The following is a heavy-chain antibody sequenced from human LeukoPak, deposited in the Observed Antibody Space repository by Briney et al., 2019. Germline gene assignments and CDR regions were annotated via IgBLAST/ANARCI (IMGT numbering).Heavy chain of an antibody. V-gene: IGHV4-39*07. J-gene: IGHJ6*03. CDR3: ARAIVGATSYYYYYYMDV. D-gene: IGHD1-26*01. CDR2: IYYSGST. Sequence: SETLSLTCTVSGGSISSSSYYWGWIRQPPGKGLEWIGSIYYSGSTNYSPSLKSRVTISVDTSKNQFSLKLSSVTAADTAVYYCARAIVGATSYYYYYYMDVWGKGTTVTVSS. CDR1: GGSISSSSYY.